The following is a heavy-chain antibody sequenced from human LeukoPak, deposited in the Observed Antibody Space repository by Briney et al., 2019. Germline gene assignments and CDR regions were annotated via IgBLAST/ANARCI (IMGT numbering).Heavy chain of an antibody. CDR2: IYASWST. V-gene: IGHV4-4*07. Sequence: SETLSLTCTVSGGYISSYYWSWVRQTAGKGLEWIGCIYASWSTNYNPSLKSRVPISVDTSKNLLSLKLISVTAADTAVYYCAGAPAGSLSWQSPLDYWGQGTLVTVSS. J-gene: IGHJ4*02. CDR1: GGYISSYY. CDR3: AGAPAGSLSWQSPLDY. D-gene: IGHD2-2*01.